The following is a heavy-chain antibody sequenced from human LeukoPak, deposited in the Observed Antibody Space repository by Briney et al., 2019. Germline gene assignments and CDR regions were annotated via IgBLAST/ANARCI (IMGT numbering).Heavy chain of an antibody. Sequence: ASVKVSCKASGGTFSSYTISRVRQAPGQGLEWMGRIIPILGIANYAQKFQGRVTITADKSTSTAYMELSSLRSEDTAVYYCARDEGYDFWSGRGAYYYYYMDVWGKGTTVTVSS. CDR1: GGTFSSYT. D-gene: IGHD3-3*01. J-gene: IGHJ6*03. CDR3: ARDEGYDFWSGRGAYYYYYMDV. CDR2: IIPILGIA. V-gene: IGHV1-69*04.